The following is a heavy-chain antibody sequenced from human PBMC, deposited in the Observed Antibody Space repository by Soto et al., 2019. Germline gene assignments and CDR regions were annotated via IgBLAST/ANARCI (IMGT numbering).Heavy chain of an antibody. D-gene: IGHD5-18*01. J-gene: IGHJ4*02. Sequence: PGGSLRLSCAASGFTFSSYAMSWVRQAPGKGLEWVSAISGSGGSTYYAEYVKGRFTISRDNSKNTLYLQMNSLRAEDTAVYYCAKVFHGYSYGYLDYWGQGTLVTVSS. CDR3: AKVFHGYSYGYLDY. CDR1: GFTFSSYA. V-gene: IGHV3-23*01. CDR2: ISGSGGST.